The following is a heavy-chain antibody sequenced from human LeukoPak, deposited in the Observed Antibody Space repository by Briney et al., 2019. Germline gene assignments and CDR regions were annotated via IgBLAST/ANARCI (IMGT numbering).Heavy chain of an antibody. Sequence: PSETLSLTCTVSGGSISSYYWSWIRQPPGKGLEWMGYVYYSGSTNYNASLKSRVTISVDTSKNQYSLMLSSVTAADTAVYYCARAGLQGNWFAPWGQGTLVTVSS. V-gene: IGHV4-59*01. J-gene: IGHJ5*02. CDR3: ARAGLQGNWFAP. CDR1: GGSISSYY. CDR2: VYYSGST.